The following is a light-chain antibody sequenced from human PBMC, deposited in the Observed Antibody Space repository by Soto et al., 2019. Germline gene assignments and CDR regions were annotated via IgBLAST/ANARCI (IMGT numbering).Light chain of an antibody. CDR3: QQSYSSPYS. CDR2: TAS. Sequence: DIQMTQSPSSLSASVGDRVTITCRASQSISSYLNWYQQNPGQAPQLLIYTASSLQTGVPSRFSGSGSGTDVTLTISSLQPEDFATYYCQQSYSSPYSFGQGTKLEIK. CDR1: QSISSY. J-gene: IGKJ2*03. V-gene: IGKV1-39*01.